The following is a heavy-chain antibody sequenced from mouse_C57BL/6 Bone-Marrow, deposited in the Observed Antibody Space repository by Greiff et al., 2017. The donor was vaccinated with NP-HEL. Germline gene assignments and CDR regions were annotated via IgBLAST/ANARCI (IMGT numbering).Heavy chain of an antibody. CDR3: ARGLLYYYAMDY. D-gene: IGHD2-10*01. CDR2: ISYSGST. CDR1: GYSITSDY. J-gene: IGHJ4*01. Sequence: EVKLLESGPGLAKPSQTLSLTCSVTGYSITSDYWNWIRKFPGNKLEYMGYISYSGSTYYNPSLNSRISIPRDTSKNQYYLHLNSVTTEDTATYYCARGLLYYYAMDYWVQGTSVTVSS. V-gene: IGHV3-8*01.